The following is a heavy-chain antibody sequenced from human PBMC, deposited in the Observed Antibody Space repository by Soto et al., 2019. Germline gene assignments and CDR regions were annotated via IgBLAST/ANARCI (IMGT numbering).Heavy chain of an antibody. V-gene: IGHV3-23*01. CDR1: GFSFSDYS. CDR3: AKDFQAGDYGDPKFSFSGMDV. CDR2: ISKSGASK. D-gene: IGHD4-17*01. J-gene: IGHJ6*02. Sequence: GGSLRLSGAACGFSFSDYSISWVRHEPWKGLEWVSTISKSGASKYYANSVRGRFAVSRDNSRNTLHLQMNSLSAADTALYYCAKDFQAGDYGDPKFSFSGMDVRADGPRSPSA.